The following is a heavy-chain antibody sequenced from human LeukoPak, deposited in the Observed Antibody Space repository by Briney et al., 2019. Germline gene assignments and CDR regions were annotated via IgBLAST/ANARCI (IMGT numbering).Heavy chain of an antibody. V-gene: IGHV3-30*02. CDR1: GFTFSNSG. J-gene: IGHJ4*02. CDR2: IRYDGINE. CDR3: ARDKGVRGDFDY. D-gene: IGHD1-26*01. Sequence: GGSLRLSCAASGFTFSNSGMHWVRQAPGNGLEWVAFIRYDGINEYYADSVKGRFAISRDNSKNTLYLQMNSLRAEDTAVYYCARDKGVRGDFDYWGQGTLVTVSS.